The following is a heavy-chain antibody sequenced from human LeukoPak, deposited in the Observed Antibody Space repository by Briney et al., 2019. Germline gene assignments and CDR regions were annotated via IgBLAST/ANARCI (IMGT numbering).Heavy chain of an antibody. V-gene: IGHV1-2*02. Sequence: ASVKVSCKASGYTFTGYYIHWLRQAPGQGLEWMGWINPNSGGTNSAQKFQGRVTMTRDTSINTAYMELSSLRSDDTAVYYCARDSSGYYFPYWGQGTLVTVSS. CDR2: INPNSGGT. D-gene: IGHD3-22*01. J-gene: IGHJ4*02. CDR3: ARDSSGYYFPY. CDR1: GYTFTGYY.